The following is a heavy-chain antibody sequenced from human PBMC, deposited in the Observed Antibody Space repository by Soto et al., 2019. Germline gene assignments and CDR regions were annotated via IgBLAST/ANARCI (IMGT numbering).Heavy chain of an antibody. J-gene: IGHJ4*02. CDR1: GGTFSSYA. CDR2: ITPIFGTA. D-gene: IGHD3-22*01. V-gene: IGHV1-69*13. Sequence: SVKVSCKASGGTFSSYAISWVRQAPGQGLEWMGGITPIFGTANYAQKFQGRVTITADESTSTAYMELSSLRSEDTAVYYCARGGAHYYDSSGYYGWGQGTLVTVSS. CDR3: ARGGAHYYDSSGYYG.